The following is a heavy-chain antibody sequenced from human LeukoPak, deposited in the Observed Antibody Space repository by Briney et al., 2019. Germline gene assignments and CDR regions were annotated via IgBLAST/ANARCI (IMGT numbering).Heavy chain of an antibody. Sequence: GASVKVSCKASGYTFTSRYMHWVRQAPGQGLEWMGWILPHSGDTNYAQKFQGRVTMTRDTSISTVYMELIRLTSDDTATYYCARDNNYGPDSWGQGALVTVSS. J-gene: IGHJ4*02. CDR2: ILPHSGDT. V-gene: IGHV1-2*02. CDR3: ARDNNYGPDS. CDR1: GYTFTSRY. D-gene: IGHD4-17*01.